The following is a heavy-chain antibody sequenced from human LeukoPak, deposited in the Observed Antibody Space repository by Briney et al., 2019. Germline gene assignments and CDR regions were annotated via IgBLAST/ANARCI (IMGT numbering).Heavy chain of an antibody. J-gene: IGHJ5*02. D-gene: IGHD2-2*01. Sequence: KTSETLSLTCAVYGGSFSGYYWSWIRQPPGKGLEWIGEINHSGSTNYNPSLKSRVTISVDTSKNQFSLKLSSVTAADTAVYYCARVSIVRSTSTNWFDPWGQGTLVTVSS. CDR2: INHSGST. CDR1: GGSFSGYY. CDR3: ARVSIVRSTSTNWFDP. V-gene: IGHV4-34*01.